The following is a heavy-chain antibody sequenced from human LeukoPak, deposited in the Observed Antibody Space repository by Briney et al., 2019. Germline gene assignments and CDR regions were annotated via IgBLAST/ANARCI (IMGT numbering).Heavy chain of an antibody. CDR1: GFTFSGSA. CDR2: IRSKANSYAT. V-gene: IGHV3-73*01. J-gene: IGHJ4*02. CDR3: AKNRRLQILEK. Sequence: PGGSLRLSCAASGFTFSGSAMHWVRQASGKGLEWVGRIRSKANSYATAYAASVKGRFTISRDDSKNTAYLQMNSLRAEDTAVYYCAKNRRLQILEKWGQGTLVTVSS. D-gene: IGHD1-14*01.